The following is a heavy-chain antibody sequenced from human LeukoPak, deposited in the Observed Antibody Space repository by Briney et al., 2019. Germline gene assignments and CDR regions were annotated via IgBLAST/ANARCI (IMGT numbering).Heavy chain of an antibody. Sequence: ASVTVSCKASGYTFTSNYIHWVRQAPGQGLEWMGMIYPRDGSTSYAQKFQGRVTVARDTSTSTVHMELSGLRSEDTAVYYCARDQEGFDYWGQGTLVTVSS. J-gene: IGHJ4*02. CDR3: ARDQEGFDY. CDR1: GYTFTSNY. V-gene: IGHV1-46*01. CDR2: IYPRDGST.